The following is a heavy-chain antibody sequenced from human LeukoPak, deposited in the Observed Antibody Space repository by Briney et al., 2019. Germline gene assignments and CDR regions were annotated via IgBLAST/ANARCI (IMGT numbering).Heavy chain of an antibody. CDR3: ARPSPPGDGYNPCDY. D-gene: IGHD5-24*01. J-gene: IGHJ4*02. V-gene: IGHV3-11*04. CDR1: GFTFSDYY. CDR2: ISSSGSTI. Sequence: GGSLRLSCAASGFTFSDYYMSWIRQAPGKGLEWASYISSSGSTIYYADSVKGRFTISRDNSKSTVYLQMNSLRPEDTAMYYCARPSPPGDGYNPCDYWGPGALVIVSS.